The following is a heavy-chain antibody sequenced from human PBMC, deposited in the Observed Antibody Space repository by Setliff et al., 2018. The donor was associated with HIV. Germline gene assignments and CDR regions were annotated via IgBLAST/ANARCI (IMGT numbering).Heavy chain of an antibody. D-gene: IGHD3-22*01. Sequence: GGSLRLSCAASGFTFSRYWMSWVRQAPGKGLEWVGNIKQDGSEKWYVDSVKGRFTISRDNAKNSLPLQMNSLRAEDTALYYCARGEYYDSSGYFSDAFDIWGQGTMVTVS. CDR3: ARGEYYDSSGYFSDAFDI. CDR1: GFTFSRYW. J-gene: IGHJ3*02. CDR2: IKQDGSEK. V-gene: IGHV3-7*01.